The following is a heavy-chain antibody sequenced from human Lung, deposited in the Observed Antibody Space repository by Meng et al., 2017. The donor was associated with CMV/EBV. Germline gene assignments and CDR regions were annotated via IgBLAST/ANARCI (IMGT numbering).Heavy chain of an antibody. CDR3: AREVKGSYDFWSGYNWFDP. D-gene: IGHD3-3*01. Sequence: SETLSLXCTVSGGSISSYYWSWIQQPPGKGLEWIGYIYYSGSTNYNPSLKSRVTISVDTSKNQFSLKLSSVTAADTAVYYCAREVKGSYDFWSGYNWFDPXGQGXLVTVSS. J-gene: IGHJ5*02. CDR1: GGSISSYY. V-gene: IGHV4-59*01. CDR2: IYYSGST.